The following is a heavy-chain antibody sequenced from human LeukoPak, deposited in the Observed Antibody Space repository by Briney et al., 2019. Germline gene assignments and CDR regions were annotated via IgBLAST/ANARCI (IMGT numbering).Heavy chain of an antibody. Sequence: GGSLRLSCAASGFTFDDFAMQWVRQTPGQGLEWVSLISGDGDTTYYADSVKGRSTISRDNGKNSLYLQMNNLRTEDTALYFCVKDGGNIYNWFDSWGQGTLVTVSS. J-gene: IGHJ5*01. CDR3: VKDGGNIYNWFDS. V-gene: IGHV3-43*02. CDR2: ISGDGDTT. D-gene: IGHD3-16*01. CDR1: GFTFDDFA.